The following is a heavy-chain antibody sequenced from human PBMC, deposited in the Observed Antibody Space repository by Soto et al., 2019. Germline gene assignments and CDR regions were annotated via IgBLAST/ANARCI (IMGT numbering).Heavy chain of an antibody. V-gene: IGHV4-61*01. J-gene: IGHJ5*02. CDR3: AKRTYWGDP. CDR2: ISYSGST. Sequence: SETLSLTCTVSGGSVSSGSYYWSWIRQPPGKGLEWIGYISYSGSTNYNPSLKSRVTISVDTSKNQFSLKLSSVTAADTAVYYWAKRTYWGDPWGQGTLVTVSS. CDR1: GGSVSSGSYY.